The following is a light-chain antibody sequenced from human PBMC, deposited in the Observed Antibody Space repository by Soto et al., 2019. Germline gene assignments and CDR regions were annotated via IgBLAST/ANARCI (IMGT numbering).Light chain of an antibody. Sequence: QSVLTQPPSASGTPGQRVTISCSGSSSNIGSNTVNWYQQLPGTAPKLLIYSNNQLPSGVPDRFSGSKSGTSASLAISGLHSEDEADYYCATWDASLNGPVVFGGGTKLTVL. J-gene: IGLJ2*01. CDR1: SSNIGSNT. V-gene: IGLV1-44*01. CDR2: SNN. CDR3: ATWDASLNGPVV.